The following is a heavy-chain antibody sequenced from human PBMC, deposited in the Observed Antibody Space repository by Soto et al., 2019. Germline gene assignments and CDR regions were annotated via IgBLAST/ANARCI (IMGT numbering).Heavy chain of an antibody. CDR2: IYYSGST. CDR1: GGSISSGGYY. Sequence: SETLSLTCTVSGGSISSGGYYWSWIRQHPGKGLEWIGYIYYSGSTYYNPSLKSRVTISVDTSKNQFSLKLSSVTAADTAVYYCARETSYYDILTGPTRGFDYWGQGTLVTVS. CDR3: ARETSYYDILTGPTRGFDY. J-gene: IGHJ4*02. V-gene: IGHV4-31*03. D-gene: IGHD3-9*01.